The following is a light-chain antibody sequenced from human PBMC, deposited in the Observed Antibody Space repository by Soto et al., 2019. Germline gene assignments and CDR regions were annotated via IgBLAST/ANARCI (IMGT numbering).Light chain of an antibody. Sequence: EVVLIQSPATLSLSPGERATLSCRASQSVNTYLAWYQHKPGQAPRLLIYDASNRATGIPARFSGSGSGTDFSLTISSLEPEDFAVYYCQQRSNWPLTFGGGTKVEIK. V-gene: IGKV3-11*01. J-gene: IGKJ4*01. CDR1: QSVNTY. CDR3: QQRSNWPLT. CDR2: DAS.